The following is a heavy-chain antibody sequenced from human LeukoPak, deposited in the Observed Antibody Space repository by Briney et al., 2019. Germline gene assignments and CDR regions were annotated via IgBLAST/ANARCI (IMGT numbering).Heavy chain of an antibody. V-gene: IGHV1-2*02. J-gene: IGHJ3*01. CDR3: SRDPYGSGTDDAFDV. CDR2: INPNSGGT. CDR1: GYTFTGYY. D-gene: IGHD3-10*01. Sequence: ASVKVSCKASGYTFTGYYMHWVRQAPGQGLDWMGWINPNSGGTNYAQKFQGRVTMTRDTSISTAYMELSRLRSDDTAVYYCSRDPYGSGTDDAFDVWGQGTMVTVSS.